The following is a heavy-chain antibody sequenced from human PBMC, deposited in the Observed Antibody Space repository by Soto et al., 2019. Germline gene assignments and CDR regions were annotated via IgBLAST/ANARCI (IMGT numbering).Heavy chain of an antibody. CDR1: GGSFSGYY. V-gene: IGHV4-34*01. CDR3: ARIGAASLRGGGYYYYYGMDV. CDR2: INHSGST. J-gene: IGHJ6*02. Sequence: SETLSLTCAVYGGSFSGYYWSWIRQPPGKGLEWIGEINHSGSTNYNPSLKSRVTISVDTSKNQFSLKLRSVTAADTAVYYCARIGAASLRGGGYYYYYGMDVWGQGTTVTVSS. D-gene: IGHD3-10*01.